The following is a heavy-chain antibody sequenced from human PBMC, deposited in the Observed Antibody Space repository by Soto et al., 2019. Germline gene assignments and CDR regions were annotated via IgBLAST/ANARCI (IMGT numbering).Heavy chain of an antibody. Sequence: GASVKVSCKASGGTFSSYAISWVRQAPGQGLEWMGGIIPISDTTNYAQKFQGRVTITADESTSTAYMELSSLRSEDTAVYYCARSQGSSTSLEIYYYYYYGMDVWGQRTTVTVSS. CDR1: GGTFSSYA. CDR3: ARSQGSSTSLEIYYYYYYGMDV. V-gene: IGHV1-69*13. CDR2: IIPISDTT. J-gene: IGHJ6*02. D-gene: IGHD2-2*01.